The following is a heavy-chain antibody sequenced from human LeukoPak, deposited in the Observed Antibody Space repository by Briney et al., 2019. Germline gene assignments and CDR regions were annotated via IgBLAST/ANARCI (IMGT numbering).Heavy chain of an antibody. CDR2: IYHSGST. CDR1: GGSISSSNW. J-gene: IGHJ6*03. Sequence: SETLSLTCAVSGGSISSSNWWSWVRQPPGKGLEWIGEIYHSGSTNYNPSLKSRVTISVDKSKNQFSLKLSSVTAADTAVYYCARASWDGFWSGYSSQNYYYYMDIWGKGTTVTVSS. V-gene: IGHV4-4*02. D-gene: IGHD3-3*01. CDR3: ARASWDGFWSGYSSQNYYYYMDI.